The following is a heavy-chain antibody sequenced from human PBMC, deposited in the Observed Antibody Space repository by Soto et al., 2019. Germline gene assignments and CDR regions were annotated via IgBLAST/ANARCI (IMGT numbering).Heavy chain of an antibody. J-gene: IGHJ4*02. Sequence: VQLQESGPRLVRPSETLSLSCTVSGGSISGYYWNWILQPPGRGLEWIGYISNTGNTNYNPSLKSRVSRSVDTSKNQVSLNLRAVTAEDTALYYCARDSAVGSSKRGFEYWGQGTLVTVSS. V-gene: IGHV4-59*01. CDR3: ARDSAVGSSKRGFEY. CDR2: ISNTGNT. CDR1: GGSISGYY. D-gene: IGHD2-2*01.